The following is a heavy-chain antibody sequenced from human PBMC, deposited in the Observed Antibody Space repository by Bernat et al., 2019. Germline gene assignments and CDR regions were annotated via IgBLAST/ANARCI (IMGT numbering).Heavy chain of an antibody. V-gene: IGHV3-23*01. Sequence: EVQLLESGGGLVQPGGSLRLSCAASGFTFSSYAMSWVRQAPGKGLEWVSAISGSGGSTYYADSVKGRFTISRDNSKNTLYLQMNSLRAEDTAVYYCSKQLTGRTAAHKSIYYYYGTDASNQGTTVTVSS. CDR3: SKQLTGRTAAHKSIYYYYGTDA. CDR2: ISGSGGST. CDR1: GFTFSSYA. D-gene: IGHD6-13*01. J-gene: IGHJ6*02.